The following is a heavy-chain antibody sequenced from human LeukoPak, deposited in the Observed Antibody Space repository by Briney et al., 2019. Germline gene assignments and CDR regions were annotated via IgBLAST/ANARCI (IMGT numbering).Heavy chain of an antibody. CDR3: ARGDYDFWSGYWYFGSFDY. CDR1: GGTFSSYA. D-gene: IGHD3-3*01. V-gene: IGHV1-69*05. CDR2: IIPIFGTA. J-gene: IGHJ4*02. Sequence: SAKVSCKASGGTFSSYAISWVRRAPGQGLEWMGRIIPIFGTANYAQKFQGRVTITTDESTSTAYMELSSLRSEDTAVYYCARGDYDFWSGYWYFGSFDYWGQGTLVTVSS.